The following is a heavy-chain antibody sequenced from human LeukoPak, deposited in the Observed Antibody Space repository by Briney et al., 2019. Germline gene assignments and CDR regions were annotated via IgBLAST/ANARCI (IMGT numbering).Heavy chain of an antibody. CDR1: GYTFTSYG. J-gene: IGHJ5*02. CDR2: ISAYNGNT. CDR3: ARAHPVDTAMVLNWFDP. V-gene: IGHV1-18*01. D-gene: IGHD5-18*01. Sequence: SVKLCCKASGYTFTSYGISWVRQAPGQGLEGMGWISAYNGNTNYAQKLQGRVTMTTDTSTSTAYMELRRLRSDDTAVYYCARAHPVDTAMVLNWFDPWGQGTLVTVSS.